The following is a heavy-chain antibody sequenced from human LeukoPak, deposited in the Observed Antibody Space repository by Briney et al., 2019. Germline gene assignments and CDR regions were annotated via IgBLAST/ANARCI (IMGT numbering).Heavy chain of an antibody. CDR3: AQDIAWGAFEH. Sequence: PGGSLRLSCAASGFTFRNHGMNWVRQAPGKGLEWVSGISPSGGGTYYADSVKGRFTISRDDSKNTLSRQMNSLRVEDTALYYCAQDIAWGAFEHWGQGTLVTVSS. D-gene: IGHD7-27*01. CDR2: ISPSGGGT. CDR1: GFTFRNHG. J-gene: IGHJ4*02. V-gene: IGHV3-23*01.